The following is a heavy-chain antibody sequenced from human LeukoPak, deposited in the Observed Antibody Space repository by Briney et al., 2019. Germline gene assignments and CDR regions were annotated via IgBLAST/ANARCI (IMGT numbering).Heavy chain of an antibody. Sequence: SETLSLTCAVYGGSFSGYYWSWIRQPPGKGLEWIGEINHSGSTNYNPSLKSRVTISVDTSKNQFSLKLSSVTAADTAVYYCTRGRPSTWYSSGWFIDYWGQGTLVTVSS. CDR3: TRGRPSTWYSSGWFIDY. J-gene: IGHJ4*02. D-gene: IGHD6-19*01. V-gene: IGHV4-34*01. CDR2: INHSGST. CDR1: GGSFSGYY.